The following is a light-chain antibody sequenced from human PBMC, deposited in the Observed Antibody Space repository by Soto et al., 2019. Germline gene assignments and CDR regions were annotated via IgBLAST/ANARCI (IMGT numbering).Light chain of an antibody. V-gene: IGKV3-11*01. Sequence: EIVLTQSPATLSLSPGERATLSCRASQSVSSYLAWYQQRPGQPPRLLIYDASNRATGIPARFNGSGSGTDFTLTISSLEPEDFAFYYCQHRSGGPPLFTFGPGTKVDI. CDR1: QSVSSY. CDR2: DAS. CDR3: QHRSGGPPLFT. J-gene: IGKJ3*01.